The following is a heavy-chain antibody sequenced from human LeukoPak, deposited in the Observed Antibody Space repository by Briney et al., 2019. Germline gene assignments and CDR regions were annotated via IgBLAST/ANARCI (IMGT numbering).Heavy chain of an antibody. CDR1: GFTFSLYW. V-gene: IGHV3-7*05. CDR3: ARDYRFYDSSGYTNWYFDL. Sequence: PGGSLRLSCAASGFTFSLYWMSWVRQAPGKGLEWVANIKSDGSEKNYVDSVKGRFTISRDNAKNSLHLQMNSLRAEDTAMYYCARDYRFYDSSGYTNWYFDLWGRGTLVTVSS. J-gene: IGHJ2*01. D-gene: IGHD3-22*01. CDR2: IKSDGSEK.